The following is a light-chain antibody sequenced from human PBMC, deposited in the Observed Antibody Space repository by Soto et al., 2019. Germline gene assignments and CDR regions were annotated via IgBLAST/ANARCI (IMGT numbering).Light chain of an antibody. CDR2: KAS. Sequence: DIQMTQSPSTLSGSVGDRVTITCRASQTISSWLAWYQQKPGKAPKLLIYKASTLKSGVPSRFSGSGSGTEFTLTISSLQPDDFATYYCLQYDSLWTFGPGTKVDIK. CDR1: QTISSW. V-gene: IGKV1-5*03. CDR3: LQYDSLWT. J-gene: IGKJ1*01.